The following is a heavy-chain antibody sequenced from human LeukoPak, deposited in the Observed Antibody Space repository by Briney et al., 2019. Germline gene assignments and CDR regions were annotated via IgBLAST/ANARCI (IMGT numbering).Heavy chain of an antibody. Sequence: GGSLRLSCAASGFTFSIYAMSWVRQAPGKGLEWVSAITGNGDYTDYADSVKGRFTISRDNSKNTAYLQMNSLRAEDTAVYYCARDLGQYYDTSDNWFDPWGQGTLVTVSS. J-gene: IGHJ5*02. D-gene: IGHD3-22*01. V-gene: IGHV3-23*01. CDR2: ITGNGDYT. CDR1: GFTFSIYA. CDR3: ARDLGQYYDTSDNWFDP.